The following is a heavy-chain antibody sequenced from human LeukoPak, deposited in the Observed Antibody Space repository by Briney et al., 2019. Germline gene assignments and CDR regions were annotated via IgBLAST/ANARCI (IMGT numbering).Heavy chain of an antibody. CDR2: IYTRGST. Sequence: SETLSLTCTVSGGSISSYYWSWIRQPPGKGLEWIGYIYTRGSTNYNPSLKSRVTISVDTSKNQFSLKLSSVTAADTAVYYCARHEAMVTWFDPWGQGTLVTVSS. CDR3: ARHEAMVTWFDP. V-gene: IGHV4-4*09. J-gene: IGHJ5*02. D-gene: IGHD5-18*01. CDR1: GGSISSYY.